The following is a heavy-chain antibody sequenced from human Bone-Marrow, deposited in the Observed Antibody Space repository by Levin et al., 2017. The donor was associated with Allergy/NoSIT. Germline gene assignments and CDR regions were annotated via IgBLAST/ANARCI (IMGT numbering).Heavy chain of an antibody. CDR3: AKVPSYYYDSSGYN. CDR2: ISGSGGST. V-gene: IGHV3-23*01. J-gene: IGHJ4*02. CDR1: GFTFSSYA. D-gene: IGHD3-22*01. Sequence: PGGSLRLSCAASGFTFSSYAMSWVRQAPGKGLEWVSAISGSGGSTYYADSVKGRFTISRDNSKNTLYLQMNSLRAEDTAVYYCAKVPSYYYDSSGYNWGQGTLVTVSS.